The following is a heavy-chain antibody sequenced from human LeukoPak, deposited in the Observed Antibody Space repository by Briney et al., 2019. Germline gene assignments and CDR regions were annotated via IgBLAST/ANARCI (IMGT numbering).Heavy chain of an antibody. J-gene: IGHJ4*02. Sequence: ASVKVSCKVSGYTFTDFSMHWVRQAPGQGLEWMGGFDPEDGETIYAQKFQGRVTMTESTSTDTAYMELRSPSSEDTAVYYCATGMGEPQINYFDYWGQGTLVTVSS. V-gene: IGHV1-24*01. D-gene: IGHD3-16*01. CDR3: ATGMGEPQINYFDY. CDR2: FDPEDGET. CDR1: GYTFTDFS.